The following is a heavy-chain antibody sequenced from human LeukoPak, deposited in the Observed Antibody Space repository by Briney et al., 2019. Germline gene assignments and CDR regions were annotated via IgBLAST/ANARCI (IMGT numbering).Heavy chain of an antibody. J-gene: IGHJ4*02. CDR3: ARKWQGYSSSNFDY. D-gene: IGHD6-13*01. V-gene: IGHV4-34*01. CDR2: INHSGST. Sequence: PSETLSLTCAVYGGSFSGYYWSWIRQPPGKGLEWIGEINHSGSTNYNPSLKSRVTISVDTSKNQFSLKLSSVTAADTAVYYCARKWQGYSSSNFDYWGQGTLVTVSS. CDR1: GGSFSGYY.